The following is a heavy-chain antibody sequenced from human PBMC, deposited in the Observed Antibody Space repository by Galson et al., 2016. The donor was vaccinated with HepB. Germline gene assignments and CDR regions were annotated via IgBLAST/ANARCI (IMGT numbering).Heavy chain of an antibody. CDR3: AKEKGLGWFGGGSDS. D-gene: IGHD3-10*01. J-gene: IGHJ4*02. V-gene: IGHV3-23*01. CDR1: GFNFRTYA. Sequence: SLRLSCAASGFNFRTYAMTWVRQAPRKGLEWVSAIDDGGARTSYADSVKGRFTISRDHSRNFLYLQMNSLVAEDTAVYYCAKEKGLGWFGGGSDSWGQGAQVTVSS. CDR2: IDDGGART.